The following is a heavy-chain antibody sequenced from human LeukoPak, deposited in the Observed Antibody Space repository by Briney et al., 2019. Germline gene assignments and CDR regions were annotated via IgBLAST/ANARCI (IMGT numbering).Heavy chain of an antibody. CDR3: VRDYMYAFDI. V-gene: IGHV3-48*01. CDR1: GYIFSSYS. CDR2: ISSSRGAI. Sequence: PGGSLRLSCAASGYIFSSYSMNWVRQAPGKGLEWVSYISSSRGAIYYADSVRGRFTISRDNAESSLYLQMTSRRAEDTAVYFCVRDYMYAFDIWGQGTMVTVSS. J-gene: IGHJ3*02.